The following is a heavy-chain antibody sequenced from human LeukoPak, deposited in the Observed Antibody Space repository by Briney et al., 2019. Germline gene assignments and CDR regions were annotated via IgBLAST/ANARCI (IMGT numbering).Heavy chain of an antibody. CDR3: ARGGIPDY. J-gene: IGHJ4*02. D-gene: IGHD2-21*01. V-gene: IGHV4-61*02. CDR2: VYTSGTP. CDR1: GGSISKGSYF. Sequence: SETLSLTCTVSGGSISKGSYFWSWIRQPAGKGLEWIGRVYTSGTPKYNPSLKSRVTISVDTSRNQFSLRLSSVTAADTAVYYCARGGIPDYWGQGILVTVSS.